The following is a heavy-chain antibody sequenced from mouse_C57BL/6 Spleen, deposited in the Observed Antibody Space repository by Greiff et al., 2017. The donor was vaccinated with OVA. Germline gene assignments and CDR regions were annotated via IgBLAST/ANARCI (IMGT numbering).Heavy chain of an antibody. D-gene: IGHD2-2*01. J-gene: IGHJ3*01. CDR1: GFNIKDDY. CDR3: TPLWLRRVPFAY. CDR2: IDPENGDT. Sequence: EVQLQQSGAELVRPGASVKLSCTASGFNIKDDYMHWVKQRPEQGLEWIGWIDPENGDTEYASKFQGKATITADTSSNTAYLQLSSLTSEDTAVYYCTPLWLRRVPFAYWGQGTLVTVSA. V-gene: IGHV14-4*01.